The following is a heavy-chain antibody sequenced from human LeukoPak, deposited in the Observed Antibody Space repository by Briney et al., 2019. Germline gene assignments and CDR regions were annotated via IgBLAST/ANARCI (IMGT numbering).Heavy chain of an antibody. CDR1: GFNFSIYI. CDR3: ARDLSRSYARYFDY. CDR2: ISSGSSTI. V-gene: IGHV3-48*01. J-gene: IGHJ4*02. Sequence: GGSLRLSCAASGFNFSIYIMDWVRQAPGKGLTWLSYISSGSSTIYYADSLKGRFTISRDNAKNSLYLQMTSLRAEDTAVYYCARDLSRSYARYFDYWGQGTLVTVSS. D-gene: IGHD2-2*01.